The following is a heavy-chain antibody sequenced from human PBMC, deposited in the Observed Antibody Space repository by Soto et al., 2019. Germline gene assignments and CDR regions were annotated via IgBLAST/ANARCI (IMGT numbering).Heavy chain of an antibody. V-gene: IGHV3-66*01. CDR1: RFIVSDNY. CDR2: IYSGGGT. Sequence: EVRLVQSGGGLVQPGGSLRLSCAASRFIVSDNYMSWVRQAPGKGLEWVSPIYSGGGTDYAESVKGRFTISRDNSKNTLYLQMNSLKAEDTGIYYCATRMTTAPYWGQGTVVTVSS. CDR3: ATRMTTAPY. D-gene: IGHD1-1*01. J-gene: IGHJ4*02.